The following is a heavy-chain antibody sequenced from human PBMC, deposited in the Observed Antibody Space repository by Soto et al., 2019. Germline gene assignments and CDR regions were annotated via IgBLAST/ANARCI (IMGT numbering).Heavy chain of an antibody. Sequence: EVQLVESGGGLVQPGRSLRLSCAASGFTFDDYAMHWVRQAPGKGLEWVSGISWNSGSIGYAESVKGRFTISRDNAKNSLYLQMNSLRAEDTALYYCAKARIAAGTNYFDYWGQGTLVIVSS. V-gene: IGHV3-9*01. CDR3: AKARIAAGTNYFDY. J-gene: IGHJ4*02. CDR2: ISWNSGSI. D-gene: IGHD6-13*01. CDR1: GFTFDDYA.